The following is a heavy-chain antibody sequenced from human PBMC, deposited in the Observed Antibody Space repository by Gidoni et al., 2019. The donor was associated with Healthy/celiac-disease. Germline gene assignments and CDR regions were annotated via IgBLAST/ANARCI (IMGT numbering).Heavy chain of an antibody. V-gene: IGHV3-66*02. Sequence: EVQLVESGGGLVQPGGSLRLSCAASGFTVSSNYMSWVRQAQGKGLEWVSVIYSGGRTYYADSVKGRFTIARDNSKTTLYLQMNSLRAEDTAVYYCARERGGSYSYYYYYMDVWGKGTTVTVSS. J-gene: IGHJ6*03. D-gene: IGHD1-26*01. CDR3: ARERGGSYSYYYYYMDV. CDR2: IYSGGRT. CDR1: GFTVSSNY.